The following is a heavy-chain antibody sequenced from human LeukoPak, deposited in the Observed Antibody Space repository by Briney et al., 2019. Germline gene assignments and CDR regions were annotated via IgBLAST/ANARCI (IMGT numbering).Heavy chain of an antibody. V-gene: IGHV3-48*02. J-gene: IGHJ3*02. Sequence: PGGSLRLFCAASGFTFSDYYMTWVRQAPGGGLEWISYIICDSSAMSYADSVKGRFTISRDNAKNSLYLHMNSLSDEDTAIDFCVRDLLWAFDIWGQGTMVTVSS. CDR3: VRDLLWAFDI. CDR2: IICDSSAM. CDR1: GFTFSDYY. D-gene: IGHD2-21*01.